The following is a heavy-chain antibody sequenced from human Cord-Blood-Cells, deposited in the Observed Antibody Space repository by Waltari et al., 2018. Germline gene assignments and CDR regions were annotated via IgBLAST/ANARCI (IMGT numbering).Heavy chain of an antibody. D-gene: IGHD7-27*01. CDR2: IYWDDDK. V-gene: IGHV2-5*02. CDR3: AHRRGDWGFPNAFDI. CDR1: GFSLSTSGAG. Sequence: QITLKESGPTLVKPTQTLTLTCTFSGFSLSTSGAGVGWIRQPPGKALEWLALIYWDDDKRYSPSLKSRLTITKDTSKNQVVLTMTNMDPVDTATYYCAHRRGDWGFPNAFDIWGQGTMVTVSS. J-gene: IGHJ3*02.